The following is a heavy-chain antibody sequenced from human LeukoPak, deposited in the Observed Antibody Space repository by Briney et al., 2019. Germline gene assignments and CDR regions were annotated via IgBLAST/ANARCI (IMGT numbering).Heavy chain of an antibody. CDR2: IYYSGGT. CDR1: GASISNSNYY. CDR3: ARGWYSSSWYDY. D-gene: IGHD6-13*01. Sequence: SETLSLTCTVSGASISNSNYYWAWIRQPPGKGLEWIGSIYYSGGTYYNPSLKSRVTISVDTSKNQFSLKLSSVTAADTAVYYCARGWYSSSWYDYWGQGTLVTVSS. J-gene: IGHJ4*02. V-gene: IGHV4-39*07.